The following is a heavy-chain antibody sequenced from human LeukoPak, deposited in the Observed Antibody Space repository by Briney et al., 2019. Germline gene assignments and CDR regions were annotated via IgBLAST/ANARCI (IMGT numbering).Heavy chain of an antibody. CDR2: ISYDGSNK. J-gene: IGHJ6*02. D-gene: IGHD4-17*01. CDR3: ASGVDGDYTMDV. Sequence: GGSLRLSCAASGFTFSSYAMHWVRQAPGKGLEWVAVISYDGSNKYYADSVKGRFTISRDNSKNTLYLQMNSLRAEDTAVYYCASGVDGDYTMDVWGQGTTVTVSS. CDR1: GFTFSSYA. V-gene: IGHV3-30-3*01.